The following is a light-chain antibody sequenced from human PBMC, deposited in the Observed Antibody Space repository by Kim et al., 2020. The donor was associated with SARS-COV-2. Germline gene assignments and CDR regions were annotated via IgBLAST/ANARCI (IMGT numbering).Light chain of an antibody. J-gene: IGKJ4*01. CDR2: DAS. V-gene: IGKV3-11*01. CDR3: QQRASRPLT. Sequence: LTPVESPTLSCRASQSVNSYLAWYQQKPGQPPRLLISDASNRATGIPARFSGSGSGTDFTLTISSLEPEDFAVYYCQQRASRPLTFGGGTKVDIK. CDR1: QSVNSY.